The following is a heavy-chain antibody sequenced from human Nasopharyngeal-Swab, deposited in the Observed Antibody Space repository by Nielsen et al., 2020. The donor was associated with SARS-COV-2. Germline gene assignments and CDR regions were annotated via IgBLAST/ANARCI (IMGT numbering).Heavy chain of an antibody. V-gene: IGHV7-4-1*02. J-gene: IGHJ4*02. CDR1: GYTFTYRY. CDR2: INTNTGNP. Sequence: ASVKVSCKASGYTFTYRYLHWVRQAPGQALEWMGWINTNTGNPTYAQGFTGRFVFSLDTSVSTAYLQISSLKPEDTAVYYCARDTLDPYFDYWGQGTLVTVSS. CDR3: ARDTLDPYFDY.